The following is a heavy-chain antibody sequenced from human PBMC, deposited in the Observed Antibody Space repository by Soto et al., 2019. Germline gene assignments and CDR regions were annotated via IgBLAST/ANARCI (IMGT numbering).Heavy chain of an antibody. D-gene: IGHD4-4*01. V-gene: IGHV4-39*01. CDR3: ARQRHDYSNSDYWYFDL. CDR2: IYYSGST. Sequence: QLQLQESGPGLVKPSETLSLTCTVSGGSISSSSYYWGWIRQPPGKGLEWIGSIYYSGSTYYNPSLKSRVTISVDTSKNQFSLKLSSVTAADTAVYYCARQRHDYSNSDYWYFDLWGRGTLVTVSS. CDR1: GGSISSSSYY. J-gene: IGHJ2*01.